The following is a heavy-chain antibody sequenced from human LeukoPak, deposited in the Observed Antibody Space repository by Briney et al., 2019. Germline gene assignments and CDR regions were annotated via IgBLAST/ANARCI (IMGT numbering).Heavy chain of an antibody. CDR1: GFTLSNAW. V-gene: IGHV3-15*01. CDR2: IKSKTDGGTT. J-gene: IGHJ4*02. CDR3: ATIAAAMTFDY. Sequence: GGSLRLSCAASGFTLSNAWMIWVRQVPGKGLEWVGRIKSKTDGGTTDYAAPAKGRFTISRNDSKNTLYLQMYSLKTEDTAVYYCATIAAAMTFDYWGQGTLVTVSS. D-gene: IGHD2-2*01.